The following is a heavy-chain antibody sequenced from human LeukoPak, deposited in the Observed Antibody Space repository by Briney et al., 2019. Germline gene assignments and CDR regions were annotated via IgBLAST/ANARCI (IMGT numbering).Heavy chain of an antibody. CDR2: INPSGGST. J-gene: IGHJ4*02. Sequence: ASVKVSCKASGYTFTSYYMHWVRQAPGQGLEWMGIINPSGGSTSYAQKFQGRVTMTRDTSTSTVYMELSSLRSEDTAVYYCARAGKRGAVAGTAFDYWGQGTLVTVSS. CDR3: ARAGKRGAVAGTAFDY. V-gene: IGHV1-46*01. CDR1: GYTFTSYY. D-gene: IGHD6-19*01.